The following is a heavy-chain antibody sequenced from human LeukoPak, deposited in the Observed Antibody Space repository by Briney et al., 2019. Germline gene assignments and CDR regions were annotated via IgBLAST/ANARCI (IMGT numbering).Heavy chain of an antibody. D-gene: IGHD5-18*01. V-gene: IGHV1-2*02. J-gene: IGHJ6*02. Sequence: GASVKVSCKASGYTFTGYYMHWVRQAPGQGLEWMGWINPNSGGTNYAQKFQGRVTMTRDTSISTAYMELSGLRSDDTAVYYCARGYSYGSDYYYGMDVWGQGTTVTVSS. CDR1: GYTFTGYY. CDR2: INPNSGGT. CDR3: ARGYSYGSDYYYGMDV.